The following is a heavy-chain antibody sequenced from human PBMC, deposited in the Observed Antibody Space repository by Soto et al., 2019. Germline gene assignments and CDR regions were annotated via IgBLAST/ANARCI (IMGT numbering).Heavy chain of an antibody. V-gene: IGHV3-23*01. CDR1: GFIFSNYA. CDR3: VTAVRTRLDH. CDR2: IRQSGDRA. D-gene: IGHD3-10*01. Sequence: EVQLLESGGDLVQPGGSLRLSCAASGFIFSNYAMYWVRRAPGKGLEWVSSIRQSGDRAYYADSVKGRFTISRDNSKNTLYLQMNSLRLDDTAVYYCVTAVRTRLDHWGQGTLVTVSS. J-gene: IGHJ4*02.